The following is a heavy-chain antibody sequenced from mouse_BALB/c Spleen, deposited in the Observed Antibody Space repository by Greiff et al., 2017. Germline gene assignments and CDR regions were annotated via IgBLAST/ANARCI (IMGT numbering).Heavy chain of an antibody. V-gene: IGHV1S29*02. CDR3: ARGGITTGSFDW. J-gene: IGHJ2*01. CDR1: GYTFTDYN. CDR2: IYPYNGGT. D-gene: IGHD1-1*01. Sequence: SGPELVKPGASVKISCKASGYTFTDYNMHWVKQSHGKSLEWIGYIYPYNGGTGYNQKFKSKATLTVDNSSSTAYMELRSLTSEDSAVYYCARGGITTGSFDWWGQGTTLTVSS.